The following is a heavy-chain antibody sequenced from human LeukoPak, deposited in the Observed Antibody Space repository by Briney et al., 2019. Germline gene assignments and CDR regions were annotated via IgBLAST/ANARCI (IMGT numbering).Heavy chain of an antibody. CDR2: VYYTGST. CDR3: ARSYRGYCSGGSCHSGYLDY. D-gene: IGHD2-15*01. V-gene: IGHV4-59*01. J-gene: IGHJ4*02. Sequence: PSETLSLTCTVSGGSISSYYWTWIRQTPGKGLEWMGYVYYTGSTNYNPSLKSRITISVDTSKNQFSLNLTSVTAADTAIYYCARSYRGYCSGGSCHSGYLDYWGQGSLVSVSA. CDR1: GGSISSYY.